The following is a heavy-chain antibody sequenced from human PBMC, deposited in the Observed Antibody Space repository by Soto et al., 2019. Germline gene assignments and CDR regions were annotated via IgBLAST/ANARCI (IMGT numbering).Heavy chain of an antibody. D-gene: IGHD1-26*01. V-gene: IGHV4-34*01. J-gene: IGHJ4*02. CDR3: ARRPAWVGGKSYYFDY. CDR2: INHSGST. Sequence: SETLSLTCAVYGGSFSGYYWSWIRQPPGKGLEWIGEINHSGSTNYNPSLKSRVTISVGTSKNQFSLKLSSVTAADTAVYHCARRPAWVGGKSYYFDYWGQGTLVTVSS. CDR1: GGSFSGYY.